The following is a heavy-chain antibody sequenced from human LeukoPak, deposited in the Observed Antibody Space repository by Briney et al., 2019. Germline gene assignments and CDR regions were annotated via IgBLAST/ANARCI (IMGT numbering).Heavy chain of an antibody. CDR2: INPNSGDT. V-gene: IGHV1-2*06. D-gene: IGHD4-17*01. Sequence: ASVKVSCKASGYTFTSYDINWVRQATGQGLEWMGRINPNSGDTNYAQKFQGRVTMTRDTSISTAYMELSRLRSDDTAVYYCAKDFSYGDYSDYWGQGTLVTVSS. J-gene: IGHJ4*02. CDR3: AKDFSYGDYSDY. CDR1: GYTFTSYD.